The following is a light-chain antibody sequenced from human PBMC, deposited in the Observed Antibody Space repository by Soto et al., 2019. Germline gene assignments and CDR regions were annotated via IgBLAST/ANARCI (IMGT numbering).Light chain of an antibody. V-gene: IGKV1-5*01. CDR2: DAS. CDR1: QRISGW. CDR3: QQYNSLPIT. J-gene: IGKJ5*01. Sequence: NQMTPSPFTLSASVGDRVTNTCPASQRISGWLAWYQQKPGRAPKFLIYDASSLESGVPSRFSGSGSGTEFTLTISSLQPDDSATYYCQQYNSLPITFGQGTRLEIK.